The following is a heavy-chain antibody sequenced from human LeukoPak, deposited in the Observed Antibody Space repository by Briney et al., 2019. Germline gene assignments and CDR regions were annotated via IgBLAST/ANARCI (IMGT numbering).Heavy chain of an antibody. CDR3: TRELGGSYNDY. D-gene: IGHD3-16*01. Sequence: SVKVSCKASGGSFSNYVITWVRQAPGQGLEWMGRIVPILGVSNFAQKFQGRVTITADKSTNTAHMEMSSLRSEDTAVYYCTRELGGSYNDYWGQGTLVTVSS. CDR1: GGSFSNYV. J-gene: IGHJ4*02. CDR2: IVPILGVS. V-gene: IGHV1-69*04.